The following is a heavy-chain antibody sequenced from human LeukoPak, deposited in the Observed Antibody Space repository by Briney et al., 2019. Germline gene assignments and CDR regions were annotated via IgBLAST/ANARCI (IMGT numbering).Heavy chain of an antibody. CDR3: ARPRLDDSGAGDDAFDI. CDR1: GYSMSSDYY. Sequence: SETLSLTCSVSGYSMSSDYYWGWIRQPPGKGLEWIGSIYHSGSTYYNPSLKSRVTISVDTSKNQFSLKLSSVTAADTAVYYCARPRLDDSGAGDDAFDIWGQGTMVTVSS. D-gene: IGHD3-22*01. CDR2: IYHSGST. V-gene: IGHV4-38-2*02. J-gene: IGHJ3*02.